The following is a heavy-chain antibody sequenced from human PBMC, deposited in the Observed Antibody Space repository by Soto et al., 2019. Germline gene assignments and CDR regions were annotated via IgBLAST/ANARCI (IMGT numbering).Heavy chain of an antibody. D-gene: IGHD6-13*01. V-gene: IGHV4-61*02. Sequence: SETLSLTCTVSGGSISSSPYFWNGGRQRPGKGPEWIGLIFANGHTDYNPSLKSRVTMSVDASKNQFSLRLTSMTAADTAAYYCVASLAASGLNWLDPWGRGTLVTVSS. CDR2: IFANGHT. CDR1: GGSISSSPYF. CDR3: VASLAASGLNWLDP. J-gene: IGHJ5*02.